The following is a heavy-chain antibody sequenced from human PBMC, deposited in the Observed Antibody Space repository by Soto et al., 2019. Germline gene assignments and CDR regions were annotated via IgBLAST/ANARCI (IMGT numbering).Heavy chain of an antibody. J-gene: IGHJ5*02. CDR1: GGSISSGGYY. Sequence: QVQLQESGPGLVKPSQTLSLTCTVSGGSISSGGYYWSWIRQHPGKGLEWIGYIYYSGSTYYNPSLKSRVTISVDTSKNQFSLKLSSVTAADTAVYYCATGSGSYYGIGSGWFDPWGQGTLVTVSS. CDR3: ATGSGSYYGIGSGWFDP. CDR2: IYYSGST. D-gene: IGHD3-10*01. V-gene: IGHV4-31*03.